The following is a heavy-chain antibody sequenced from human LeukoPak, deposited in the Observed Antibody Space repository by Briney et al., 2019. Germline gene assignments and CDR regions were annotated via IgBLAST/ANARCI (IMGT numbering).Heavy chain of an antibody. CDR3: ARATRGDYGDY. Sequence: GGSLRLSCADSGFTFSSYGMSWVRQAPGKGLEWVSSISGGGGSTYYADSVKGRFTISRDNAKNTLYLQMNSLRAEDTAVYYCARATRGDYGDYWGQGTLVTVSS. D-gene: IGHD3-10*01. V-gene: IGHV3-23*01. J-gene: IGHJ4*02. CDR2: ISGGGGST. CDR1: GFTFSSYG.